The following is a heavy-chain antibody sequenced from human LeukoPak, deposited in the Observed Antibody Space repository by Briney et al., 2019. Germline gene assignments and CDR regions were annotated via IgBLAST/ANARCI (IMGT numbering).Heavy chain of an antibody. J-gene: IGHJ4*02. V-gene: IGHV3-20*04. Sequence: PGGSLRLSCVASGLTLDDYGMSWVRQAPGKGLEWVSGINWNGGTTTYADSVKGRFTISRDNAKNSLYLQMNSLRVEDTAFYYCARNSGANVYTYSFQYWGRGTLVTVSS. CDR2: INWNGGTT. CDR1: GLTLDDYG. CDR3: ARNSGANVYTYSFQY. D-gene: IGHD1-26*01.